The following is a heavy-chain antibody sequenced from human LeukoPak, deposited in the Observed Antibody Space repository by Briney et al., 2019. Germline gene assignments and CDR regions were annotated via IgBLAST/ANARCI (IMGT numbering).Heavy chain of an antibody. V-gene: IGHV3-21*01. J-gene: IGHJ5*02. CDR3: AKAREPTSRYCSSTSCYSSTDGFDP. CDR2: ISSSSSYI. Sequence: GGSLRLSCAASGFTFSSYSMNWVRQAPGKGLEWVSSISSSSSYIYYADSVKGRFTISRDNAKNSLYLQMNSLRAEDTAVYYCAKAREPTSRYCSSTSCYSSTDGFDPWGQGTLVTVSS. D-gene: IGHD2-2*01. CDR1: GFTFSSYS.